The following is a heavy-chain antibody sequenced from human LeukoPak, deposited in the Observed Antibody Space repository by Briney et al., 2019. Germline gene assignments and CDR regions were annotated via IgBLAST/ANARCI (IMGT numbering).Heavy chain of an antibody. CDR3: ARSSHYYDSSDLNWFDP. CDR2: IIPILGIA. CDR1: GGTFSSYA. V-gene: IGHV1-69*04. Sequence: ASVKIYCKASGGTFSSYAISWVRQAPGQGLEWMGRIIPILGIANYAQKFQGRVTITADKSTSTAYMELSSLRSEDTAVYYCARSSHYYDSSDLNWFDPWGQGTLVTVSS. J-gene: IGHJ5*02. D-gene: IGHD3-22*01.